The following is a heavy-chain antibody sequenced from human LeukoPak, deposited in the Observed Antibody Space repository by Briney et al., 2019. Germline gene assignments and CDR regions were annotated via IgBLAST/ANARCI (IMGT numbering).Heavy chain of an antibody. CDR2: ISGSGGST. V-gene: IGHV3-23*01. D-gene: IGHD2-2*02. J-gene: IGHJ4*02. Sequence: GGSLGLSFAASGFTFSSYAMSWVRQAPGKGLEWVSAISGSGGSTYYADSVKGRFTISRDNSKNTLYLQMNSLRAEDTAVYYCAKAHPQRYCSSTSCYNYFDYWGQGTLVTVSS. CDR3: AKAHPQRYCSSTSCYNYFDY. CDR1: GFTFSSYA.